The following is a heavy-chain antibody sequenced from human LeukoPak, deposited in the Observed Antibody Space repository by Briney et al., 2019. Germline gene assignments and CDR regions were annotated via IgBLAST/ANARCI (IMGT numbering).Heavy chain of an antibody. D-gene: IGHD5-12*01. CDR1: GFTFSSYG. CDR3: AKYSGYDS. CDR2: ISYDGSNK. J-gene: IGHJ4*02. V-gene: IGHV3-30*18. Sequence: PGRSLRLSCAASGFTFSSYGMHWVRQAPGKGLEWVAVISYDGSNKYYADSVKGRFTIPRDNSKNTLYLQMNSLRAEDTAVYYCAKYSGYDSWGQGTLVTVSS.